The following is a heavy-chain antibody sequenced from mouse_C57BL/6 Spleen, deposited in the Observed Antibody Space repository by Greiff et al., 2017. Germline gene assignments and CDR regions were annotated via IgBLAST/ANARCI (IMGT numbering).Heavy chain of an antibody. D-gene: IGHD3-3*01. CDR1: GFAFSDYG. Sequence: EVKLMESGGGLVKPGGSLKLSCAASGFAFSDYGMHWVRQAPEKGLEWVAYISSGSSTIYYADTVKGRFTISRDNAKNTLFRQMTSLRSEATALYCCARRVGTSYFDYWGQGTTLTVSS. J-gene: IGHJ2*01. V-gene: IGHV5-17*01. CDR2: ISSGSSTI. CDR3: ARRVGTSYFDY.